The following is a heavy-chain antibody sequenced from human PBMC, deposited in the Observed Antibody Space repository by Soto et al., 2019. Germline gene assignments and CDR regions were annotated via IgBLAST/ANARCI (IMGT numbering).Heavy chain of an antibody. Sequence: QLQLQESGSGLVKPSQTLSLTYAVSGGSISSGGYYWSWIRQPPGKGLEWIGYIYHSGSTYYNPSLKSRVTISVDSSKNQFSLKLSSVTAADTDVYYCASGRTTALDYWGQGTLVTVSS. CDR3: ASGRTTALDY. CDR2: IYHSGST. CDR1: GGSISSGGYY. J-gene: IGHJ4*02. V-gene: IGHV4-30-2*01. D-gene: IGHD4-17*01.